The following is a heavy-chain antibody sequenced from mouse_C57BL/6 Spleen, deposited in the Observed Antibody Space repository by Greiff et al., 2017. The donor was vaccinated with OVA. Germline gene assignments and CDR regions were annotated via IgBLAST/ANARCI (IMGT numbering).Heavy chain of an antibody. Sequence: VQLQQSGPELVKPGASVKISCKASGYAFSSSWMNWVKQRPGKGLEWIGRIYPGDGDTNYNGKFKGKATLTADKSSSTAYMQLSSLTSEDSAVYFCAREDSSGPYFDYWGQGTTLAVSS. CDR1: GYAFSSSW. CDR2: IYPGDGDT. V-gene: IGHV1-82*01. D-gene: IGHD3-2*02. CDR3: AREDSSGPYFDY. J-gene: IGHJ2*01.